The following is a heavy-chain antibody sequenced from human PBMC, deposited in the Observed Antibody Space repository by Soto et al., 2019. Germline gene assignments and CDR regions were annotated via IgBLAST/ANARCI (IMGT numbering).Heavy chain of an antibody. D-gene: IGHD4-17*01. V-gene: IGHV3-33*01. CDR2: IWYDGSNK. Sequence: QVQLVESGGGVVQPGRSLRLSCAASGFTFSSYGMHWVRQAPGKGLEWVAVIWYDGSNKYYVDSVKGRFTISRDNSKNTLYLQMNSLRAEDTALYYCARVVYGDYVRVNYYYGMDVWGQGTTVTVSS. CDR1: GFTFSSYG. J-gene: IGHJ6*02. CDR3: ARVVYGDYVRVNYYYGMDV.